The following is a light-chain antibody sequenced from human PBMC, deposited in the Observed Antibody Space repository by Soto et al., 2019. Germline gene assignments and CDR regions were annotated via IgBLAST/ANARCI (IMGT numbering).Light chain of an antibody. V-gene: IGLV2-14*01. Sequence: QSALTQPASVSGAPGQSIAISCTGTSSDVGTYDYVSWYQQYPDKAPKLIIYEVTQRPSGVSNRFSGSKSGNTASLTISGLQAEDEADYYCSSHTSVNTRVFGTGTKLTVL. CDR1: SSDVGTYDY. CDR2: EVT. CDR3: SSHTSVNTRV. J-gene: IGLJ1*01.